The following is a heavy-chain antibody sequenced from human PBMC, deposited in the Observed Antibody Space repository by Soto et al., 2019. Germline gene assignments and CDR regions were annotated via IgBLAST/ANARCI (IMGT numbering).Heavy chain of an antibody. V-gene: IGHV4-59*01. J-gene: IGHJ4*02. D-gene: IGHD5-12*01. CDR1: GGSISGYY. Sequence: LSLTCTPSGGSISGYYWSWIRQPPGKGLEWIGYVYYSGSTKYNPSLESRVTMSVDMSNNQFSLMLTSVTAADTAVYYCAKYRRTDAEGYRLDFWGQGTLVTVSS. CDR3: AKYRRTDAEGYRLDF. CDR2: VYYSGST.